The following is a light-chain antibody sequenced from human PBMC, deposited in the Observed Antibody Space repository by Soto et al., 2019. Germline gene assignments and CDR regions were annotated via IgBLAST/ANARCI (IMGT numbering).Light chain of an antibody. V-gene: IGLV9-49*01. CDR1: SGHSNYK. J-gene: IGLJ1*01. CDR3: GADHDSGSSFVYV. Sequence: QLVLTQPPSASASLGASVTLTCTLSSGHSNYKVDWYQQRPGKGPRFVMRVGTGGTVGSKGDGIPDRFSVLGSGLNRYQTIKNIQEEDESDYHCGADHDSGSSFVYVFGPGTKVTVL. CDR2: VGTGGTVG.